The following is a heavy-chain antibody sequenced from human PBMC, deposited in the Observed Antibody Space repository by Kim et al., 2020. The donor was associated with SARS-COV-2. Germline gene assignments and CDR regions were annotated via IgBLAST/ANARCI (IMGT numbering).Heavy chain of an antibody. Sequence: SETLSLTCTVSGGSISSTNYYWGWIRQPPGKGLEWIGNIYYSGSTYYNPSLKSRVTISVDTSKNQFSLKLSSVTAADTALYYCARDSITWVAGPGFDYWG. CDR3: ARDSITWVAGPGFDY. D-gene: IGHD6-19*01. V-gene: IGHV4-39*07. CDR2: IYYSGST. J-gene: IGHJ4*01. CDR1: GGSISSTNYY.